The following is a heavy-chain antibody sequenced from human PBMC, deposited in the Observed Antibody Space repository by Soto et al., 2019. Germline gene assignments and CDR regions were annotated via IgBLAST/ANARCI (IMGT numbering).Heavy chain of an antibody. D-gene: IGHD5-12*01. CDR3: ARARGYSFGYSDY. CDR2: ISASNGNT. J-gene: IGHJ4*02. CDR1: GYTFISYG. V-gene: IGHV1-18*01. Sequence: QVRLVQSGDDEKKPGASVKVSCKASGYTFISYGLSWVRQAPGQGLEWMGWISASNGNTNSAQKFQDRVTMTTDTSTSTAYMELRSLRSDDTAVYYCARARGYSFGYSDYWGQGTLVTVSS.